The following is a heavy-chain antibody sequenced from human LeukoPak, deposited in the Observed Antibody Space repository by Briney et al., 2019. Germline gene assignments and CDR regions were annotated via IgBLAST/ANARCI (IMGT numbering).Heavy chain of an antibody. CDR2: ISGSGGST. CDR1: GFTFSSYA. Sequence: PGGSLRLSCAASGFTFSSYAMSWVRQAPGKGLEWVSAISGSGGSTYYADSVKGRFTVSRDNSKNTLYLQMNSLRAEDTAVYYCAKGYFARGVRDAFDIWGQGTMVTVSS. J-gene: IGHJ3*02. CDR3: AKGYFARGVRDAFDI. D-gene: IGHD3-10*01. V-gene: IGHV3-23*01.